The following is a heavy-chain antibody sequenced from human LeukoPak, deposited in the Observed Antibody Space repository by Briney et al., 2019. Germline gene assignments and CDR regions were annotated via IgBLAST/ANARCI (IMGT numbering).Heavy chain of an antibody. J-gene: IGHJ6*03. CDR3: ARGLRGSGSSRGRKPRFYYYYYMDV. Sequence: GASVKVSCKAAGYSFTTFHINWVRQAPGQGPEWMGGVNPDTGNTGFAQKFQGRVTITRNPSISTAYIELSSLRSEDTAVYYCARGLRGSGSSRGRKPRFYYYYYMDVWGKGTTVTVYS. D-gene: IGHD3-10*01. CDR2: VNPDTGNT. CDR1: GYSFTTFH. V-gene: IGHV1-8*03.